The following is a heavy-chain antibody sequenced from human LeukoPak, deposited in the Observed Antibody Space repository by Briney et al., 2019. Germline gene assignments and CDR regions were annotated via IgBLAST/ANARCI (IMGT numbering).Heavy chain of an antibody. CDR2: IYSGGST. D-gene: IGHD2-15*01. J-gene: IGHJ4*02. CDR3: ARLVGGSAYYFDY. V-gene: IGHV3-53*01. CDR1: GFTVSSNY. Sequence: GGSLRLSCAASGFTVSSNYMSWVRQAPGKGLEWVSVIYSGGSTYYADSVKGRFTISRDNSKNPLYLQMNSLRAEDTAVYYCARLVGGSAYYFDYWGQGTLVTVSS.